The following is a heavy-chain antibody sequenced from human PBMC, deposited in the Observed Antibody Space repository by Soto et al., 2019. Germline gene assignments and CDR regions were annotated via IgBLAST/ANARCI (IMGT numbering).Heavy chain of an antibody. V-gene: IGHV3-30-3*01. CDR1: GFTFSSYA. J-gene: IGHJ4*02. D-gene: IGHD1-26*01. CDR3: ARDSGSYYDGYYFGY. Sequence: GGSLRLSCAASGFTFSSYAMHWVRQAPGKGLEWVAVISYDGSNKYYADSVKGRFTISRDNSKNTLYLQMNSLRAEDTAVYYCARDSGSYYDGYYFGYWGQGTLVTVSS. CDR2: ISYDGSNK.